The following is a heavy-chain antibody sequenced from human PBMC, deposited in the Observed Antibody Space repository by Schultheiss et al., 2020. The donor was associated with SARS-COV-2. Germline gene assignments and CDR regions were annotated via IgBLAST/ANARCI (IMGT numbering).Heavy chain of an antibody. CDR3: AKDMSPGIAARALVLDYYYGMDV. J-gene: IGHJ6*02. V-gene: IGHV3-21*04. CDR2: ISSSSSYI. Sequence: GGSLRLSCAASGFAFSSYALHWVRRAPGKGLEWVSSISSSSSYIYYADSVKGRFTISRDNAKNSLYLQMNSLRAEDTALYYCAKDMSPGIAARALVLDYYYGMDVWGQGTTVTVSS. CDR1: GFAFSSYA. D-gene: IGHD6-6*01.